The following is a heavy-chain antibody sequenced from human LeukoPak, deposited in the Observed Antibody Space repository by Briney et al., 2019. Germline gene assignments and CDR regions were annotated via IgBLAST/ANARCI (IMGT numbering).Heavy chain of an antibody. V-gene: IGHV3-23*01. J-gene: IGHJ4*02. D-gene: IGHD6-25*01. CDR2: IIVSGTT. CDR1: GFTFSSFS. Sequence: GGSLRLSCVASGFTFSSFSMTWVRQAPGKGLEWVSSIIVSGTTYYADSVKGRFTISRDSFRGTLFLQMDSLRVEDTAVYFCAKGSVGNADFASWGQGALVTVSS. CDR3: AKGSVGNADFAS.